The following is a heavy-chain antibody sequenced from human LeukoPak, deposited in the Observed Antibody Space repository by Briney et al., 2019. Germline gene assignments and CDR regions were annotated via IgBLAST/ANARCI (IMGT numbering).Heavy chain of an antibody. V-gene: IGHV4-34*01. CDR2: FNHSGST. Sequence: SETLSLTCAVYGGSSSGYYWSWIRQPPGKGLEWIGEFNHSGSTNYNPSLKGRVTISVDTSKNQFSLKLSSVTAADTAVYYCARGDSYSSGWYYFDYWGQGTLVTVSS. CDR1: GGSSSGYY. CDR3: ARGDSYSSGWYYFDY. J-gene: IGHJ4*02. D-gene: IGHD6-19*01.